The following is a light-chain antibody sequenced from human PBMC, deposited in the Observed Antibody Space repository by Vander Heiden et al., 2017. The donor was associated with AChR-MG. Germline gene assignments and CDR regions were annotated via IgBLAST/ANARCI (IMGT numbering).Light chain of an antibody. CDR3: QQRSNWPLT. CDR1: QGVGSS. Sequence: VLTQSPATLSLSPGERAALSCKASQGVGSSLDWYQHKPGRAPRLLIYKASNRATGIPARFSGSGSGTDFTLTISSLEPEDFAVYYCQQRSNWPLTFGGGTKVEI. V-gene: IGKV3-11*01. J-gene: IGKJ4*01. CDR2: KAS.